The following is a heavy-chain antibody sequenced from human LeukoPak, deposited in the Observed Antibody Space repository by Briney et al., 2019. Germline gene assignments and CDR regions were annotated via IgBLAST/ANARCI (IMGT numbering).Heavy chain of an antibody. CDR2: ISGSGGST. V-gene: IGHV3-23*01. CDR1: GFTFSSYA. CDR3: AKTPSLWFGEFSGWFDP. Sequence: GGSLRLSCAASGFTFSSYAMSWVRQAPGKGLEWVSAISGSGGSTYYADSVKGRFTISRDNSKNTLYLQMNSLRAEDTAVYYCAKTPSLWFGEFSGWFDPWGQGTLVTVSS. J-gene: IGHJ5*02. D-gene: IGHD3-10*01.